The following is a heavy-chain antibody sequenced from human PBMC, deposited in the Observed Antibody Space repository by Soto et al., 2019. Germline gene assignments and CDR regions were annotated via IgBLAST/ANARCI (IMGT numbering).Heavy chain of an antibody. V-gene: IGHV4-39*01. Sequence: SETLSLTCSVSGDSISNSRFYWAWIRQPPGEGLEWIGSIYHTGNAYYNPSLKSRVTIFVDTSKNQFSLKLTSVTAADTAVYYCARVPSPWGQGTLVTVSS. CDR3: ARVPSP. CDR2: IYHTGNA. J-gene: IGHJ5*02. CDR1: GDSISNSRFY.